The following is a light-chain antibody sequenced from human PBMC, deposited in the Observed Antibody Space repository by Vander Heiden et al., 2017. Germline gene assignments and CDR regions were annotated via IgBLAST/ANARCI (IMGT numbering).Light chain of an antibody. CDR2: WAS. J-gene: IGKJ4*01. Sequence: DIVMTQSPDSLPVSLGERATIDCKSSQSVFYSPNNYNYLAWYQQKPGQPPKLLIYWASTRESGVPDRFSGSGSGTDFTLTISSLQAEDVAVYYCQQYLAFPLTFGGGTKVEIK. CDR3: QQYLAFPLT. CDR1: QSVFYSPNNYNY. V-gene: IGKV4-1*01.